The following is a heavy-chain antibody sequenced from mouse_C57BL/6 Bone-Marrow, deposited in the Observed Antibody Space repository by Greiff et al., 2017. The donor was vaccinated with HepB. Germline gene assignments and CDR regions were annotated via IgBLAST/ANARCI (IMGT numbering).Heavy chain of an antibody. CDR3: ARGDYGSRYPYFDY. CDR2: INYDGSST. Sequence: EVMLVESEGGLVQPGRSMKLSCTASGFTFSDYYMAWVRQVPEKGLEWVANINYDGSSTYYLDSLKSRFIISRDNAKNILYLQMSSLKSEDTATYYCARGDYGSRYPYFDYWGQGTTLTVSS. D-gene: IGHD1-1*01. J-gene: IGHJ2*01. CDR1: GFTFSDYY. V-gene: IGHV5-16*01.